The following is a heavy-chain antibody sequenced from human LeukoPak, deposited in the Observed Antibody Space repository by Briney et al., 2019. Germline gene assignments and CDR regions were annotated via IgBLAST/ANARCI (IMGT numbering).Heavy chain of an antibody. V-gene: IGHV1-24*01. D-gene: IGHD2-2*01. CDR2: FDPEDGET. CDR3: ATGYCSSTSCYYSFDY. J-gene: IGHJ4*02. CDR1: GYTLTELS. Sequence: ASVKVSCKVSGYTLTELSMHWVRQAPGKGLEWMGGFDPEDGETIYAQKFQGRVTMTEDTSTDTAYMELSSLRSEDTAVYYCATGYCSSTSCYYSFDYWGQGTLVTVSS.